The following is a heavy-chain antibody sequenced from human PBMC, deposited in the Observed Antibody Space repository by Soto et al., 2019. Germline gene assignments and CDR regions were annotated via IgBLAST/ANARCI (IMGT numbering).Heavy chain of an antibody. V-gene: IGHV3-23*01. CDR3: AKDQPYYYDSSGYYY. CDR2: ISGSGGST. CDR1: GFTFSSYA. J-gene: IGHJ4*02. D-gene: IGHD3-22*01. Sequence: PGGSLRLSCAASGFTFSSYAMSRVRQAPGKGLEWVSAISGSGGSTYYADSVKGRFTISRDNSKNTLYLQMNSLRAEDTAVYYCAKDQPYYYDSSGYYYWGQGTLVTVSS.